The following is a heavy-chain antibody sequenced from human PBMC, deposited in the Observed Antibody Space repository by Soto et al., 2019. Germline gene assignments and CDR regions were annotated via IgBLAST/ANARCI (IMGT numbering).Heavy chain of an antibody. J-gene: IGHJ6*02. CDR1: GFTFSSYA. CDR3: ARVSSSSWYVNYYGMDV. CDR2: ISYDGSNK. Sequence: SLRLSCAASGFTFSSYAMHWVRQAPGKGLEWVAVISYDGSNKYYADSVKGRFTISRDNSKNTLYLQMNSLRAEDTAVYYCARVSSSSWYVNYYGMDVWGQGTTVTVSS. V-gene: IGHV3-30-3*01. D-gene: IGHD6-13*01.